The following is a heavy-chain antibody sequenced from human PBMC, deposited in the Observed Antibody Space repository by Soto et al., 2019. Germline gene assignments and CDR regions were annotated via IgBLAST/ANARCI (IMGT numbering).Heavy chain of an antibody. V-gene: IGHV1-18*01. D-gene: IGHD4-17*01. J-gene: IGHJ5*02. CDR3: ARTAIGDPNWFHP. CDR1: GYRFTSYG. Sequence: QVQLVQSGAEVKKPGASVKVSCKASGYRFTSYGITWVRQAPGQGLEWMGWISVYNGNTNYAQKFQGRVTMTTDTSTSTDYMELRRLRSDDTAVYYCARTAIGDPNWFHPWGQGTLVTVSS. CDR2: ISVYNGNT.